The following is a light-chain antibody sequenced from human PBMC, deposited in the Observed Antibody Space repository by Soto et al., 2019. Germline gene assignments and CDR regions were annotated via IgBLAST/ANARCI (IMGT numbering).Light chain of an antibody. CDR2: DVG. Sequence: QSALTQPASVSGSPGQSITISCTGTISDVGGYNYVSWYQQHPGKAPKLMIYDVGNRPSGVSNRFSGSKSGNTASLTISGLQAEDEADYYCSSYTSSSTYVFGTGTKVTVL. V-gene: IGLV2-14*03. CDR3: SSYTSSSTYV. CDR1: ISDVGGYNY. J-gene: IGLJ1*01.